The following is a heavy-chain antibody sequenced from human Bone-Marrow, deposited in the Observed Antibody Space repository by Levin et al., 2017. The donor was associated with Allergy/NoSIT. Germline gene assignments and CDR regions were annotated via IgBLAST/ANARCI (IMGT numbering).Heavy chain of an antibody. CDR3: ARGPVPVSRNYYSYYMGV. V-gene: IGHV4-31*11. CDR1: GGSISSGGYY. J-gene: IGHJ6*03. CDR2: IYYSGTI. Sequence: SETLSLTCAVSGGSISSGGYYWTWIRQHPGKGLEWIGNIYYSGTIYYNPSLRSRVSISVDTSKNQFSLKLTSVTAADTAIYYCARGPVPVSRNYYSYYMGVWGKGTTVTVSS.